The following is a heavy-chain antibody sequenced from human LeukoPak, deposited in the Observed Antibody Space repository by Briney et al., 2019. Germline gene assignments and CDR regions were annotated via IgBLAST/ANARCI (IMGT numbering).Heavy chain of an antibody. CDR1: GFTISSNY. V-gene: IGHV3-53*01. J-gene: IGHJ6*03. CDR3: ASGSGSDRTPYYYMDV. Sequence: AGTLRLSCAASGFTISSNYMSWIRQAPGKGLEWVSVIYNGGSTNYEASLKGRFTISRDNSKNTLSLQMNSLTAADTAVYYCASGSGSDRTPYYYMDVWGTGTTVTVSS. CDR2: IYNGGST. D-gene: IGHD3-10*01.